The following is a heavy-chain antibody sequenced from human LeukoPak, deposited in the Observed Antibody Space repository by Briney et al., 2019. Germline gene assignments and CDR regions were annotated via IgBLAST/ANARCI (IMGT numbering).Heavy chain of an antibody. CDR2: IRCREYDATT. CDR3: SRGRRSPDY. J-gene: IGHJ4*02. D-gene: IGHD3-10*01. CDR1: GFTFGDFA. Sequence: GGSLRLACTASGFTFGDFAMSWFRQAQGKGLEWVRLIRCREYDATTDYSASVKGRFTISRDDSKSIAYLQMNNLKTEDTAVYYRSRGRRSPDYWGQGTRVSVSS. V-gene: IGHV3-49*03.